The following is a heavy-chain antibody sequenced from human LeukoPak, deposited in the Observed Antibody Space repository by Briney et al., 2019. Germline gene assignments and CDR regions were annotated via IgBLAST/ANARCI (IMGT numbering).Heavy chain of an antibody. CDR1: GGSFSGYY. CDR2: INHSGST. Sequence: PSETLSLTCAVYGGSFSGYYWSWIRQPPGKGLEWIGEINHSGSTNYNQSLKSRVTISVDTSKNQFSLKLSSVTAADTAVYYCARGQGYCSSTSCLNWSDPWGQGTLVTVSS. J-gene: IGHJ5*02. CDR3: ARGQGYCSSTSCLNWSDP. D-gene: IGHD2-2*01. V-gene: IGHV4-34*01.